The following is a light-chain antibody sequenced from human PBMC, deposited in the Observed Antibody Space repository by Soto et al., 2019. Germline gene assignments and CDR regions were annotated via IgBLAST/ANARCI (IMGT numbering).Light chain of an antibody. CDR3: QQYSSRYT. J-gene: IGKJ2*01. CDR1: QSINNND. CDR2: GAS. V-gene: IGKV3-20*01. Sequence: EIVLTQSPGTLSLSPGARVTLSCRASQSINNNDLAWYQHKPGQAPRLTVDGASARATGIPDRFSGSGSGSDFTLTISRLEPEDFAVDYCQQYSSRYTGGQGTKLE.